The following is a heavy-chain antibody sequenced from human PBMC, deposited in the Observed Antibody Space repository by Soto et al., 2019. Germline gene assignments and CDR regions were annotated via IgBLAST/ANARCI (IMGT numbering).Heavy chain of an antibody. J-gene: IGHJ3*02. V-gene: IGHV3-30*18. CDR3: AKCMQVNWNYDAFHI. CDR2: ISYDGSNK. Sequence: PGGSLRLSCAASGFTFSSYGMHWVRQAPGKGLEWVAVISYDGSNKYYADSVKGRFTISRDNSKNTLYLQMNSLRAEDTAVYYCAKCMQVNWNYDAFHIWGQGTMVTVSS. D-gene: IGHD1-7*01. CDR1: GFTFSSYG.